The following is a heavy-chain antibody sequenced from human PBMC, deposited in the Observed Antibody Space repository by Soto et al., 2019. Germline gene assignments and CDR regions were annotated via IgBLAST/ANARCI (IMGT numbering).Heavy chain of an antibody. V-gene: IGHV3-30*18. Sequence: PGGSLRLSSAASGFTFINHGMHWVRQSPDKGLQWVAVISYDGSNKYYADSVKGRFTISRDNSKNTVYLEMNSLRAEDTAVYYCAKDRRYYDTSAYGDGGDYWGQGTLVTVSS. D-gene: IGHD3-22*01. CDR1: GFTFINHG. CDR2: ISYDGSNK. CDR3: AKDRRYYDTSAYGDGGDY. J-gene: IGHJ4*02.